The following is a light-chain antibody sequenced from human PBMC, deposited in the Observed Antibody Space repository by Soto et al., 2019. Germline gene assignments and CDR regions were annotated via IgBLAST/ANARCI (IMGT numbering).Light chain of an antibody. Sequence: EIVLTQSPGTLSLSPGERATLSCRASQIVTNNYLAWYQQKTRQAPMLLIFGASIRDTGLPDRFSGSGSGTDFTLTISRLGPEDFAVYYCQQYGSSPGTFGQGTKVEIK. CDR1: QIVTNNY. CDR2: GAS. J-gene: IGKJ1*01. CDR3: QQYGSSPGT. V-gene: IGKV3-20*01.